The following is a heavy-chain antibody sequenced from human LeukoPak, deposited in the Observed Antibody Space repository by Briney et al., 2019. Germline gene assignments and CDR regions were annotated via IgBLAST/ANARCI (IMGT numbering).Heavy chain of an antibody. D-gene: IGHD3-22*01. CDR1: NYSISSGYY. Sequence: SETLSLTCTVSNYSISSGYYWGWIRQPPGKGLEWIGSIYHSGITYYNPSLKSRVTISVDTSKNQFTLKVSSVTAADTAMYYCARTRWRYYSASFDFWGQGTLVTVSS. CDR3: ARTRWRYYSASFDF. J-gene: IGHJ4*02. V-gene: IGHV4-38-2*02. CDR2: IYHSGIT.